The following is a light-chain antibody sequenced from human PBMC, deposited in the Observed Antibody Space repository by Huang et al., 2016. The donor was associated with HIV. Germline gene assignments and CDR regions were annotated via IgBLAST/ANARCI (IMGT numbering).Light chain of an antibody. V-gene: IGKV1-9*01. CDR3: QQLNSYPET. J-gene: IGKJ1*01. Sequence: IQLTQSPSSLSASVGDRVTITCRASRGISSFLAWYQQKPGKAPKLLIYAASTLQSGVPLRFSGSGSGTDFTLTISSLQPEDFATYYCQQLNSYPETFGQGTKVEIK. CDR1: RGISSF. CDR2: AAS.